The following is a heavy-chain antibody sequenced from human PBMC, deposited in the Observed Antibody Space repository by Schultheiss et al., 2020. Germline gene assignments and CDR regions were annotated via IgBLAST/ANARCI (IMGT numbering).Heavy chain of an antibody. CDR1: GGSFSGYY. Sequence: SETLSLTCAVYGGSFSGYYWSWTRQPPGKGLEWIGEINHSGSTNYNPSLKSRVTISVDTSKNQFSLKLSSVTAADTAVYYCARGYCIGGSCYSADWFAPWGQGTLVTVSS. V-gene: IGHV4-34*01. J-gene: IGHJ5*02. CDR3: ARGYCIGGSCYSADWFAP. D-gene: IGHD2-15*01. CDR2: INHSGST.